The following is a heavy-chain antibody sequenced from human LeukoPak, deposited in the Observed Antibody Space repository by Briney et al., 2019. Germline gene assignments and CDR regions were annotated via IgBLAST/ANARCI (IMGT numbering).Heavy chain of an antibody. CDR3: ARGQVGSYYGSGRLKY. CDR1: GFTFSSYG. Sequence: GGSLRLSCAASGFTFSSYGMHWVRQAPGKGLEWVAVISYDGSNKYYADSVKGRFTISRDNSKNTLYLQMNSLRAEDTAVYYCARGQVGSYYGSGRLKYWGQGTLVTVSS. V-gene: IGHV3-30*03. D-gene: IGHD3-10*01. J-gene: IGHJ4*02. CDR2: ISYDGSNK.